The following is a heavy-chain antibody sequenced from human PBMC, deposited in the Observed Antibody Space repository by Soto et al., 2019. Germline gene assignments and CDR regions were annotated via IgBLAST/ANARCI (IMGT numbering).Heavy chain of an antibody. D-gene: IGHD6-25*01. CDR3: ARGVGGSGLTWFDL. V-gene: IGHV4-59*12. CDR2: VHYSGSA. CDR1: GSSIIGYY. J-gene: IGHJ5*02. Sequence: SETLSLTCTFSGSSIIGYYWTWIRQSPERGLEWVGYVHYSGSANYNPSLNTRLTMSVDRSKSQFSLRLVSVTDADTAVYFCARGVGGSGLTWFDLWGRGTLVTVSS.